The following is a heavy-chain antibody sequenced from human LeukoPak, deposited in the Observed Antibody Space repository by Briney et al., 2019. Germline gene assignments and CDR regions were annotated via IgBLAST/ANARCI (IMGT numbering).Heavy chain of an antibody. D-gene: IGHD2-15*01. CDR3: ARDLNVGYCSGGSCYFDGMDV. CDR2: IYYSGST. J-gene: IGHJ6*04. Sequence: SETLSLTCTVSGGFISSGGYYWSWIREHPGKGLEWIGYIYYSGSTYYNPSLKSRVTISVDTSKNQFSLKLSSVTAADTAVYYCARDLNVGYCSGGSCYFDGMDVWGKGTTVTVSS. CDR1: GGFISSGGYY. V-gene: IGHV4-31*03.